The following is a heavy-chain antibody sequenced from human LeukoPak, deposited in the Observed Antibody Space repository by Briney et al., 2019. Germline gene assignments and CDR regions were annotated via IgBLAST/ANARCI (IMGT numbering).Heavy chain of an antibody. D-gene: IGHD1-26*01. V-gene: IGHV3-7*02. CDR1: GFTFSSYW. CDR3: ASGSYVDAFDI. CDR2: IKQDGSEK. Sequence: GGSLRLSCAASGFTFSSYWMSWVRQAPGKGLEWVANIKQDGSEKYYVDSVKGRFTISRDNAKNSLYLQMNSLRAEDTAVYCCASGSYVDAFDIWGQGTMVTVSS. J-gene: IGHJ3*02.